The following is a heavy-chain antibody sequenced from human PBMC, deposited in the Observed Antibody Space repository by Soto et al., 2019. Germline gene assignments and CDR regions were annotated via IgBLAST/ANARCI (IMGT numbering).Heavy chain of an antibody. J-gene: IGHJ4*02. Sequence: QVQLVQSGAEVKKPGASVKVSCKASGYTFTSYGISWVRQAPGQGLEWMGWISAYNGNTNYAQKPQGRVTMTTDTATSTAYMERRSLRSDDTAVYYCAARSCSGGSCYHEIYYFDYWGQGTLVTVSS. CDR2: ISAYNGNT. V-gene: IGHV1-18*01. D-gene: IGHD2-15*01. CDR1: GYTFTSYG. CDR3: AARSCSGGSCYHEIYYFDY.